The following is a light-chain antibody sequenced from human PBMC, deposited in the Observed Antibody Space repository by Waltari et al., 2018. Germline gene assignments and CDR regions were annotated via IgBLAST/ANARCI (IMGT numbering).Light chain of an antibody. CDR1: QSLGNTY. Sequence: DVVLTQSPLSLPVTLGQPASISCRSSQSLGNTYLNWFQQRPVQSPRRLIYKVSNRDSGVPDRFSGSGSGTVFTLEISRVEAEDVGVYYCMQGTHWPYTFGQGTKLEIK. V-gene: IGKV2-30*01. CDR3: MQGTHWPYT. J-gene: IGKJ2*01. CDR2: KVS.